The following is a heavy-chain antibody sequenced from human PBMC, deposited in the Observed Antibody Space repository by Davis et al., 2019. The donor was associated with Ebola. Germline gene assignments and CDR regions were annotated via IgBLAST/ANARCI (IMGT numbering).Heavy chain of an antibody. D-gene: IGHD3-22*01. J-gene: IGHJ5*02. V-gene: IGHV4-39*07. Sequence: PSETLSLTCTVSGGSIDSSTYYWSWIRQPPGKGLEWIGEINHSGSTNYNPSLKSRVTISVDTSKNQFSLKLSSVTAAETAVYYCAKLRYDSSGYYPPWFDPWGQGTLVTVSS. CDR3: AKLRYDSSGYYPPWFDP. CDR1: GGSIDSSTYY. CDR2: INHSGST.